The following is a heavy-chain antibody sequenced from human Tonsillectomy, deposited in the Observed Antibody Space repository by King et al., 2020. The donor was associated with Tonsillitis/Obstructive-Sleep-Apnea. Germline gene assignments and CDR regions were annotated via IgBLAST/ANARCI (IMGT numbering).Heavy chain of an antibody. D-gene: IGHD3-10*01. V-gene: IGHV7-4-1*02. Sequence: VQLVESGSELKRPGASVKVSCKASAYTFSRSALSWVRQAPGQGLEWMGWINADTGSPTYTQGFTGRFVFSLDTPVSTAYLQITSLKAEDTAMYYCASLITSYDAFDVWGQGTMVTVFS. CDR3: ASLITSYDAFDV. CDR1: AYTFSRSA. CDR2: INADTGSP. J-gene: IGHJ3*01.